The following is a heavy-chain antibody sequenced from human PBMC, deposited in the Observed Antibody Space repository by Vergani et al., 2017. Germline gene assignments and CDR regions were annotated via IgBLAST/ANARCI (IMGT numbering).Heavy chain of an antibody. CDR3: ARAQDYYDSSGYYLDY. Sequence: QVQLQESGPGLVKPSETLSLTCTVSGGSISSYYWSWIRQPPGQGLEWIGYIDYSGSTNYNPSLKSRVTISVDTSKNQFSLKLSSVTAADTAVYYCARAQDYYDSSGYYLDYWGQGTLVTVSS. CDR2: IDYSGST. J-gene: IGHJ4*02. CDR1: GGSISSYY. D-gene: IGHD3-22*01. V-gene: IGHV4-59*01.